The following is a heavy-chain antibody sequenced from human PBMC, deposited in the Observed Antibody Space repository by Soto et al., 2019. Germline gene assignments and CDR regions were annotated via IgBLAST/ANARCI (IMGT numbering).Heavy chain of an antibody. D-gene: IGHD1-26*01. V-gene: IGHV3-53*02. CDR2: IYSGGTT. Sequence: EVQLVETGGGMIQPGGSLRLSCAVSGFSVSSNYMSWVRQAPGKGLEWVSLIYSGGTTSYADSVKGRFIISRDSSKNTLFLQMNILRVEDTAVYYCARRYIVGVTGDYWGQGTLVTVSS. CDR3: ARRYIVGVTGDY. J-gene: IGHJ4*02. CDR1: GFSVSSNY.